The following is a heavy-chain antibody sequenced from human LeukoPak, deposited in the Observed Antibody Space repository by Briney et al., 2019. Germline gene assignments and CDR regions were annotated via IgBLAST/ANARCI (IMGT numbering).Heavy chain of an antibody. CDR1: GFTVSSYA. CDR3: ARASGGGSYFSSSDY. J-gene: IGHJ4*02. Sequence: PGGYLRCSGAGSGFTVSSYAMHWVRQAQGKGLEGVAVISYDGSNKYYADSVKGRFTIARDNSKNTLYLQMNSLRAEDTAVYYCARASGGGSYFSSSDYWGQGTLVTVSS. V-gene: IGHV3-30-3*01. D-gene: IGHD1-26*01. CDR2: ISYDGSNK.